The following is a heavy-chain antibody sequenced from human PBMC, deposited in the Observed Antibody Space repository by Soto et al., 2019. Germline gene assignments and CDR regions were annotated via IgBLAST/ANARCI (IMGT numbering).Heavy chain of an antibody. CDR3: AKEEDSQAFDF. V-gene: IGHV1-18*01. CDR1: GYTFRNYG. CDR2: ISPFNGNI. Sequence: QVQLVQSGAEVKKPGASVKVSCKASGYTFRNYGISWVRQAPGQGLEWMGWISPFNGNIKFGQKFQGRVTMTTDTSTSIAYMELTSLTSDDTAVYYCAKEEDSQAFDFWGQGTLVTVSA. J-gene: IGHJ4*02.